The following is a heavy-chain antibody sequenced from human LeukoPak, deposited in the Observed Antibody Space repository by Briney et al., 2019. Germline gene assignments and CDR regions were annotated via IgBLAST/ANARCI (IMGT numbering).Heavy chain of an antibody. CDR1: GFTFSNYA. J-gene: IGHJ4*02. CDR2: ISGDGGRT. V-gene: IGHV3-23*01. D-gene: IGHD6-13*01. CDR3: AKDIEALSSSWYYFGY. Sequence: PGGSLRLSCAASGFTFSNYALSWVRQAPGKGLEWVSAISGDGGRTYYADSVKGRFTISRDNSKRTLYLQMDSLRADDTAVYYCAKDIEALSSSWYYFGYWGQGTLVTVSS.